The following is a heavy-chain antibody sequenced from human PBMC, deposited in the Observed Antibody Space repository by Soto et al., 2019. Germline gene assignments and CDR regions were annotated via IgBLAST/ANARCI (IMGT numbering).Heavy chain of an antibody. J-gene: IGHJ5*02. V-gene: IGHV2-5*02. D-gene: IGHD6-13*01. CDR3: APTKIGVAAGNRVYLLDP. Sequence: QITLKESGPTLVKPTQTLTLTCTFSGFSLSTSDVGVGWIRQPPGKALEWLAVIFWDDDKRYSPSLKNRLTISKDTSRNQVVLTMTNMDPVDTATYYCAPTKIGVAAGNRVYLLDPWGQGTLVTVSS. CDR2: IFWDDDK. CDR1: GFSLSTSDVG.